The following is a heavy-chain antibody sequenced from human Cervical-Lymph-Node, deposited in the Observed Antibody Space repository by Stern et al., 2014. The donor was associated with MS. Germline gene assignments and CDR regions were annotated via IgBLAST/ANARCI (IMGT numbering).Heavy chain of an antibody. CDR2: IYSDGST. Sequence: QLQLQESGPGLVKPSETVSLTCTVSGGSMSSKYWNWIRQPPGKGLEWIGYIYSDGSTNYNPSLKSRVIISLDTSTNQFSLSLTSVTAADTAVHYCARVTGRGTRQNWFDSWGQGTLVTVSS. J-gene: IGHJ5*01. D-gene: IGHD1-26*01. V-gene: IGHV4-59*01. CDR1: GGSMSSKY. CDR3: ARVTGRGTRQNWFDS.